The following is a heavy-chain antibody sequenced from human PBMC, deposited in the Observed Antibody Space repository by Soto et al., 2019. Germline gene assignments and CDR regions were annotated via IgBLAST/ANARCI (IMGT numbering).Heavy chain of an antibody. CDR3: ARATYGDTIFGVVLNDY. D-gene: IGHD3-3*01. J-gene: IGHJ4*02. Sequence: ASVKVSCKASGYTFTSYAMHWVRQAPGQRLEWMGWINAGNGNTKYSQKFQGRVTITRDTSASTAYMELSSLRSEDTAVYYCARATYGDTIFGVVLNDYWGQGTLVTVSS. CDR2: INAGNGNT. V-gene: IGHV1-3*01. CDR1: GYTFTSYA.